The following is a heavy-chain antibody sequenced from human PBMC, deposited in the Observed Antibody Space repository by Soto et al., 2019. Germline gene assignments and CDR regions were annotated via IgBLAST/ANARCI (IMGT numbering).Heavy chain of an antibody. V-gene: IGHV4-39*07. CDR2: IYYSGST. Sequence: PSETLSLTCTVSGGSISSYYWGWIRQPPGKGLEWIGSIYYSGSTYYNPSLKSRLTISVDTFTNQFSLKLSSVTAADTAVYYCARGGEQWLVLNWGQGTLVTVSS. CDR3: ARGGEQWLVLN. J-gene: IGHJ4*02. CDR1: GGSISSYY. D-gene: IGHD6-19*01.